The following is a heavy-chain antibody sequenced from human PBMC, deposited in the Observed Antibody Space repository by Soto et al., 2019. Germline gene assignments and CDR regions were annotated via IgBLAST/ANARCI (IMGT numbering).Heavy chain of an antibody. V-gene: IGHV4-34*01. D-gene: IGHD2-15*01. Sequence: PSETLSLTCAVHGGPFSDYYWSWIRQPPGKGLEWIGVINQSGSTDYNPSLKSRVTISVDTSKNQFSLKLSSVTAADTALYYCARGGYCSGGSCSGPSFEYWGHGTLVTVSS. CDR3: ARGGYCSGGSCSGPSFEY. CDR1: GGPFSDYY. CDR2: INQSGST. J-gene: IGHJ4*01.